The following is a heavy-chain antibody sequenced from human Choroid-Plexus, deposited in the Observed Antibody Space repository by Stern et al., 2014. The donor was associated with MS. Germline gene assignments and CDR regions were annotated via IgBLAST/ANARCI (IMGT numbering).Heavy chain of an antibody. Sequence: QSTLKESRPPLVQPTQTLTLTCTFSGLSLSTTGMGVGRIRQPPEKALEWHELIYWDDDKRYSPSLTSRLTITKDTSKNHVVLTLTNMDPVDTATYYCAHSRHFYDSTVSLIHEYFQVWGQGTLVTVSS. CDR2: IYWDDDK. CDR3: AHSRHFYDSTVSLIHEYFQV. V-gene: IGHV2-5*02. CDR1: GLSLSTTGMG. J-gene: IGHJ1*01. D-gene: IGHD3-22*01.